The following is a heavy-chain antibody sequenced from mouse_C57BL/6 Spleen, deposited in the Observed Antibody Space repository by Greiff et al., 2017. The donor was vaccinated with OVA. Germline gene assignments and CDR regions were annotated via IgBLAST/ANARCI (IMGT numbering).Heavy chain of an antibody. CDR1: GFTFSDYG. D-gene: IGHD2-5*01. CDR3: ATPYYSNYEGVMDY. Sequence: EVQLVESGGGLVKPGGSLKLSCAASGFTFSDYGMHWVRQAPEKGLEWVAYISSGSSTIYYADTVKGRFTISRDNAKNTLFLQMTSLRSEDTAMYYCATPYYSNYEGVMDYWGQGTSVTVSS. J-gene: IGHJ4*01. V-gene: IGHV5-17*01. CDR2: ISSGSSTI.